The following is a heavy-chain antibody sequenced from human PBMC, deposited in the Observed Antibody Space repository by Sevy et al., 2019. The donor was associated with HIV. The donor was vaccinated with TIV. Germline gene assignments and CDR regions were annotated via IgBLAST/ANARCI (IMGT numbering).Heavy chain of an antibody. CDR2: IKQDGSEK. Sequence: GGSLRLSCAASGFTFSSYWMSWVRQAPGKGLEWVANIKQDGSEKYYVDSVKGRFTISRDNAKNTVYLQMNSLRAEDTAVYYCARDHEFYDYGDYGPTFFPDYWGQGNLVTVSS. CDR3: ARDHEFYDYGDYGPTFFPDY. CDR1: GFTFSSYW. J-gene: IGHJ4*02. D-gene: IGHD4-17*01. V-gene: IGHV3-7*01.